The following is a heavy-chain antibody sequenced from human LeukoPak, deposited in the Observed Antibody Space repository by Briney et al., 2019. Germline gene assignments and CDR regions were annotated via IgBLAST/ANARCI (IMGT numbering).Heavy chain of an antibody. D-gene: IGHD3-10*01. Sequence: KPSETLSLTCTVSGGSISSSSYYWGWIRQPPGKGLGWIGSIYYSGSTYYNPSLKSRVTISVDTSKNQFSLKLSSVTAADTAVYYCARESITMVRGVDYWGQGTLVTVSS. J-gene: IGHJ4*02. V-gene: IGHV4-39*02. CDR2: IYYSGST. CDR3: ARESITMVRGVDY. CDR1: GGSISSSSYY.